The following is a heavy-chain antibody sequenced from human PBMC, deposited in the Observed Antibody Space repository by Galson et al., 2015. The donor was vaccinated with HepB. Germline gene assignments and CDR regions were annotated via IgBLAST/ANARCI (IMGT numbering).Heavy chain of an antibody. Sequence: SLRLSCAASGFTVSSNYMTWVRQAPGKGLEWVSVIYSGGSTDYADSVRGRFTLSRDNSTNTLYLQMNSLRAEDTAVYYCARGYSRSWYSGLGYWGQGTLVTVSS. D-gene: IGHD6-13*01. CDR1: GFTVSSNY. CDR3: ARGYSRSWYSGLGY. J-gene: IGHJ4*02. CDR2: IYSGGST. V-gene: IGHV3-53*01.